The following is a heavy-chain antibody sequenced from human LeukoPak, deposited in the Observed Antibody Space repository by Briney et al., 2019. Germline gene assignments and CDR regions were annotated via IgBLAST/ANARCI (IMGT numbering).Heavy chain of an antibody. V-gene: IGHV3-74*01. CDR2: INSDGSTT. CDR3: GGGGYLLDY. D-gene: IGHD1-26*01. CDR1: GFSLGTDW. J-gene: IGHJ4*02. Sequence: PGGSLRLSCAASGFSLGTDWMNWVRQAPGKGLVWVSRINSDGSTTTYADSVKGRFTISRDNAKNTLYLQMNSLRAEDTAVYYCGGGGYLLDYWGQGTLVTVSS.